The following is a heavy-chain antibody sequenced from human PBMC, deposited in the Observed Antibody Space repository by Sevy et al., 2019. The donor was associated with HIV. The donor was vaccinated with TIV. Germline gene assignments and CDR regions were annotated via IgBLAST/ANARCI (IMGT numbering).Heavy chain of an antibody. V-gene: IGHV1-2*02. CDR3: ARGGDVGQLAIFDY. J-gene: IGHJ4*02. D-gene: IGHD1-1*01. Sequence: ASVKVSGKASGYTFTGYYMHWVRQAPGQGLEWMGWINPNSGGTNNAQKFQGRVTMTRDTSISTAYMELSRLRSDDTAVYYCARGGDVGQLAIFDYWGQGTLVTVSS. CDR2: INPNSGGT. CDR1: GYTFTGYY.